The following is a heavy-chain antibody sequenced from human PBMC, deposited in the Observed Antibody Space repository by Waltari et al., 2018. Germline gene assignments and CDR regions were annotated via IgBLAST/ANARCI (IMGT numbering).Heavy chain of an antibody. V-gene: IGHV1-69*14. J-gene: IGHJ4*02. Sequence: QVQLVQSGAEVKKPGSSVKVSCKASGGTFSSYAISWVRQAPGQGLEWMGGIIPILGTANYAQKFQGRVTITADKSTSTAYMELSSLRSEDTAVYYCARGRRGCSSTSCPGYYFDYWGQGTLVTVSS. CDR1: GGTFSSYA. CDR2: IIPILGTA. CDR3: ARGRRGCSSTSCPGYYFDY. D-gene: IGHD2-2*01.